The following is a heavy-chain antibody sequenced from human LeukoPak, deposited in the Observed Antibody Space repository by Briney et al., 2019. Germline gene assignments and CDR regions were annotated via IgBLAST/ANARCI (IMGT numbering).Heavy chain of an antibody. CDR1: VCTFSSAN. CDR2: ISSSSAPL. D-gene: IGHD6-19*01. Sequence: PLGALRLSCAPSVCTFSSANTNSVPHAPGKGRECGSLISSSSAPLYYADSVTGRFTISRDNAKNTLFLQMNSLRPDDTAFYYCVKGGDKRGWYKNLDSWGRGTLVTVSS. CDR3: VKGGDKRGWYKNLDS. V-gene: IGHV3-48*04. J-gene: IGHJ5*01.